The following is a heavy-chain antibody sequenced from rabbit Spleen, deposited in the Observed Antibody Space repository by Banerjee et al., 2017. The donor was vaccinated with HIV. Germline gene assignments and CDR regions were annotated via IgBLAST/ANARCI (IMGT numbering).Heavy chain of an antibody. CDR2: INANSGTT. CDR3: ASGYSDIYLDL. D-gene: IGHD1-1*01. V-gene: IGHV1S45*01. J-gene: IGHJ4*01. Sequence: QEQLKESGGGLVQPGGSLKLSCKASGFDFSNYGVSWVRQAPGKGLEWIACINANSGTTVYATWAKGRFTISRPSSTTVALQMTSLTAADTATYFCASGYSDIYLDLWGPGTLVTVS. CDR1: GFDFSNYG.